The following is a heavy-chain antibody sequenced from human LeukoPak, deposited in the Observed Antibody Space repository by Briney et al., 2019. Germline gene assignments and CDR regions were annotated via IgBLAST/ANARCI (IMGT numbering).Heavy chain of an antibody. V-gene: IGHV4-59*12. D-gene: IGHD1-14*01. CDR1: ASSINSYY. J-gene: IGHJ5*02. Sequence: SETLSLTCTVSASSINSYYWNWVRQPPGKGLEWIGYVYYSENIYYGPSLKSRVSISVDTSKKQFSLKLSSVTAADTAVYYCARGRKYRFDPWGQGTLVTVSS. CDR3: ARGRKYRFDP. CDR2: VYYSENI.